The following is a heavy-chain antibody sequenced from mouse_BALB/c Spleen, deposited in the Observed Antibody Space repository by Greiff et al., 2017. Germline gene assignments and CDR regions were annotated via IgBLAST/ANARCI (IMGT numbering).Heavy chain of an antibody. Sequence: DVMLVESGGGLVQPGGSRKLSCAASGFTFRSFGMHWVRQAPEKGLEWVAYISSGSSTIYYADTVKGRFTISRDNAKNTMFLQMTSLRSEDTAMYYCASGGMDYWGQGTSVTVSS. J-gene: IGHJ4*01. CDR1: GFTFRSFG. CDR3: ASGGMDY. V-gene: IGHV5-17*02. CDR2: ISSGSSTI.